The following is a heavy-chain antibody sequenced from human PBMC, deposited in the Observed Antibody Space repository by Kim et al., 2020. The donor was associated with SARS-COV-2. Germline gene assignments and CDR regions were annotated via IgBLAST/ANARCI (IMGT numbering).Heavy chain of an antibody. CDR2: IYYSGST. Sequence: SETLSLTCTVSGGSISSYYWSWIRQPPGKGLEWIGYIYYSGSTNYNPSLKSRVTISVDTSKNQFSLKLSSVTAADTAVYYCARVGSGKGPGWLQFYYFDYWVQGTLVTVSS. D-gene: IGHD5-12*01. J-gene: IGHJ4*02. CDR1: GGSISSYY. V-gene: IGHV4-59*13. CDR3: ARVGSGKGPGWLQFYYFDY.